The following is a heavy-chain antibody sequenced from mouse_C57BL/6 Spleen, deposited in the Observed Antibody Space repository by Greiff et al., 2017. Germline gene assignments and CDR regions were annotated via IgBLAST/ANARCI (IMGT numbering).Heavy chain of an antibody. CDR2: IDPSDSET. V-gene: IGHV1-52*01. CDR3: AILYYGSSHWYFDV. J-gene: IGHJ1*03. Sequence: QVQLQQPGAELVRPGSSVKLSCKASGYTFTSYWMHWVKQRPIQGLEWIGNIDPSDSETHYNQKFKDKATLTVDKSSRTAYMQLSSLTSEDSAVYYCAILYYGSSHWYFDVWGTGTTVTVSS. D-gene: IGHD1-1*01. CDR1: GYTFTSYW.